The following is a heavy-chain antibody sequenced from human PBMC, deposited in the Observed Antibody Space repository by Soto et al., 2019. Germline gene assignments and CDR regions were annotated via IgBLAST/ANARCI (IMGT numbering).Heavy chain of an antibody. CDR1: GYTFTSYG. V-gene: IGHV1-18*01. CDR3: AGLTMPQDPFNI. D-gene: IGHD3-10*01. CDR2: ISAYNGKT. Sequence: GASVKVSCKASGYTFTSYGISWVRQAPGQGLEWMGWISAYNGKTDYAQKLQGRVTMTTDTSTSTAYMELRSLRSDDTAVYYCAGLTMPQDPFNIWGQGKMVTVS. J-gene: IGHJ3*02.